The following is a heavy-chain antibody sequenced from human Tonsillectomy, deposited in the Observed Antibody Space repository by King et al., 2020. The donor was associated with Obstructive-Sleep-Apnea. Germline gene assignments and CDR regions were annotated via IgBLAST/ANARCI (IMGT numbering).Heavy chain of an antibody. CDR3: AKENEYYYDSSGYYPDAFDI. CDR2: ISGSGGST. D-gene: IGHD3-22*01. Sequence: VQLVESGGGLVQPGGSLRLSCAASGFTISSYAMSWVRQAPGKGLEWVSAISGSGGSTYYADSVKGRFTISRDNSKNTLYLQMNSLRAEDTAVYYCAKENEYYYDSSGYYPDAFDIWGQGTMVTVSS. V-gene: IGHV3-23*04. J-gene: IGHJ3*02. CDR1: GFTISSYA.